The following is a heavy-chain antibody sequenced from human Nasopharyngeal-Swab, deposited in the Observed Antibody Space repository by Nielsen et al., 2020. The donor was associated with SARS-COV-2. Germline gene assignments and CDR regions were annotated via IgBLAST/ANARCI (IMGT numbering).Heavy chain of an antibody. CDR3: ARARGAYGDYYYYYTDV. V-gene: IGHV6-1*01. D-gene: IGHD4-17*01. CDR2: TYYRSKWYN. CDR1: GDCVSSSSAA. J-gene: IGHJ6*03. Sequence: SQTLSLACAISGDCVSSSSAAWNWIRQSPSSGLEWLGRTYYRSKWYNDYAVSVKSRITINPDTSKNQFSLHLNSVTPEDTAVYYCARARGAYGDYYYYYTDVWGKGTTVTVSS.